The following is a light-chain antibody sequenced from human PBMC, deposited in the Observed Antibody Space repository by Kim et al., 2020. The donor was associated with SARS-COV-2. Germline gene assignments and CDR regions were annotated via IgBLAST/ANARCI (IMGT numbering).Light chain of an antibody. CDR3: QTWGSGSWL. CDR2: LNSDGSH. CDR1: SGHRNYA. J-gene: IGLJ3*02. Sequence: AAGNLTCTLSSGHRNYAIAWHQQQPEKGPRYLMKLNSDGSHKKGDGIPDRFSGSSSGTERYLTISNLHSEDEADYYCQTWGSGSWLFGGGTQLTVL. V-gene: IGLV4-69*01.